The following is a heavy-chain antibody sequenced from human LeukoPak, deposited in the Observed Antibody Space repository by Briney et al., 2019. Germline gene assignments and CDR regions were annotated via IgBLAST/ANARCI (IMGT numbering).Heavy chain of an antibody. D-gene: IGHD3-10*01. CDR3: ARDIGWSGELFSWFDP. J-gene: IGHJ5*02. Sequence: GGSLRLSCAASGFTFSSYSMNWVRQAPGKGLEWVSSISSSSSYIYYADSVKGRFTISRDNAKNSLYLQMNSLRAEDTAVYYCARDIGWSGELFSWFDPWGQGTLVTVSS. CDR1: GFTFSSYS. CDR2: ISSSSSYI. V-gene: IGHV3-21*01.